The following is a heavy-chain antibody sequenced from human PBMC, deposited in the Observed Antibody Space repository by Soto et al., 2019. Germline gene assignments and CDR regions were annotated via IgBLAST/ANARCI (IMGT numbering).Heavy chain of an antibody. CDR1: GGSFSGYY. CDR2: INHSGST. J-gene: IGHJ4*02. CDR3: ACMEIDY. V-gene: IGHV4-34*01. D-gene: IGHD2-8*01. Sequence: PSETLSITCAVYGGSFSGYYWSWIRQPPGKGLEWIGEINHSGSTNYNPSLKSRVTISVDTSKNQFSLKLSSVTAAATAVYYCACMEIDYWGQGTLVTVSS.